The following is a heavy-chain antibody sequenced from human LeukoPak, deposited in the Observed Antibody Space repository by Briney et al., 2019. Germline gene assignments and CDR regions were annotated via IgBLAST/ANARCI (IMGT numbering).Heavy chain of an antibody. D-gene: IGHD3-9*01. CDR3: ARAYDILTGYYFFDY. CDR2: IYYSGST. V-gene: IGHV4-31*03. Sequence: PSETLSLTCTVSGGSISSGGYYWSWIRQHPGKGLEWIGYIYYSGSTYYNPSLKSRVTISVDTSKNQFSLKLTSVTAADTAVYYCARAYDILTGYYFFDYWGQGILVTVSS. J-gene: IGHJ4*02. CDR1: GGSISSGGYY.